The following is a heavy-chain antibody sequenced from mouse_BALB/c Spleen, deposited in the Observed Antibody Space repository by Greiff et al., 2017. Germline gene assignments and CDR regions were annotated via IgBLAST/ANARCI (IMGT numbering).Heavy chain of an antibody. V-gene: IGHV1-14*01. Sequence: VQLQQSGPELVKPGASVKMSCKASGYTFTSYVMHWVKQKPGQGLEWIGYINPYNNGTKYNEKFKGKAILTSDTSSSTAYIELSRLTSGDSAVDNGARNREEGAMDYWGQGTSVTVSS. CDR3: ARNREEGAMDY. CDR1: GYTFTSYV. CDR2: INPYNNGT. J-gene: IGHJ4*01. D-gene: IGHD2-14*01.